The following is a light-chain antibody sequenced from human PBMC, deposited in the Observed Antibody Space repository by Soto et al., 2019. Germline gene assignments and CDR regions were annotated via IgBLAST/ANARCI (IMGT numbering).Light chain of an antibody. V-gene: IGLV2-8*01. CDR1: SSDVGGYNY. CDR3: SSYAGSNNSV. J-gene: IGLJ2*01. CDR2: EVS. Sequence: QSALTQPPSASGSPGQSVTISWTGTSSDVGGYNYVSWYQQHPGKAPKLMIYEVSKRPSGVPDRFSGSKSGNTASLTVSGLQAEDEADYYCSSYAGSNNSVFGGGTKLTDL.